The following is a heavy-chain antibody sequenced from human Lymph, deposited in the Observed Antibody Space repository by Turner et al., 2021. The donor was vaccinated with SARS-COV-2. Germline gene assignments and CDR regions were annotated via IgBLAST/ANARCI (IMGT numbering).Heavy chain of an antibody. CDR1: GYTFTGYY. D-gene: IGHD6-19*01. CDR3: ARDSSSGWQFDY. CDR2: INPNRGGT. Sequence: QVQLVQSGAEVRNPGASVKVSCKASGYTFTGYYMHWVRQAPGQGLGWMGWINPNRGGTYYAQKFQGRVTMTRDTPISTAYMELSRLGSDDTAVYYCARDSSSGWQFDYWGQGTLVTVSS. J-gene: IGHJ4*02. V-gene: IGHV1-2*02.